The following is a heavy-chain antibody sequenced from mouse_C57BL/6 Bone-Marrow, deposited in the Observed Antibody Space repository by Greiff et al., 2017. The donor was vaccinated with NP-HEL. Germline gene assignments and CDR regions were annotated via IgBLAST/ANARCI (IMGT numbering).Heavy chain of an antibody. CDR2: INPNYGTT. J-gene: IGHJ2*01. CDR1: GYSFTDYY. Sequence: EVKLMESGPELVKPGASVKISCKASGYSFTDYYMNWVKQSNGKSLEWIGVINPNYGTTSYNQKFKGKATLTVDQSSSTAYMQLNSLTSEDSAVYYCARSPPLHYYGSTPYYFDYWGQGTTLTVSS. CDR3: ARSPPLHYYGSTPYYFDY. V-gene: IGHV1-39*01. D-gene: IGHD1-1*01.